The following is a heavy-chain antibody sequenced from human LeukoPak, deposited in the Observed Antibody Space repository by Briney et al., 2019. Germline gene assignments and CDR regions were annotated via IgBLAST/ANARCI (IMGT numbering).Heavy chain of an antibody. CDR1: GYTFTSYG. Sequence: ASVNVSYTASGYTFTSYGISWVRQTPGQGLEWVGWISAYNGKTNYAQKLQGRVSLTTDASTTAAYLELRSLRSDDTAVYYCASDSIKGDYCCRDPWGKGTAVTVSS. CDR2: ISAYNGKT. J-gene: IGHJ6*03. V-gene: IGHV1-18*01. D-gene: IGHD3-10*01. CDR3: ASDSIKGDYCCRDP.